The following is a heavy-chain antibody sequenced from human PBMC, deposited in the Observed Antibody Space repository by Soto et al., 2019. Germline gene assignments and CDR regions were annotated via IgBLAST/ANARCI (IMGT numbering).Heavy chain of an antibody. CDR2: IYYSGST. CDR3: ARDQLSVTTGSLDYYSMDV. Sequence: SETLSLTCTVSGGSISSGAYYWSWIRQRPGKGLEWIGHIYYSGSTYYNPSLKSRVIISVDTSKNQFFLKLSSVTAADTAVYYCARDQLSVTTGSLDYYSMDVWGKGTTVTVSS. J-gene: IGHJ6*03. V-gene: IGHV4-31*03. CDR1: GGSISSGAYY. D-gene: IGHD3-22*01.